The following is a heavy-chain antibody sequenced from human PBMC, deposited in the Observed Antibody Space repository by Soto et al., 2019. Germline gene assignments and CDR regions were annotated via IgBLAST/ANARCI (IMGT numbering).Heavy chain of an antibody. CDR2: ISLYSDGT. J-gene: IGHJ5*02. CDR1: GYTFSNYG. Sequence: ASVKVSCKTSGYTFSNYGITWVRQAPGQPLEWLGWISLYSDGTNYARKFQGRGSMTTDTSTTTAYMELRSLRSDDTAVYYCARVVPGAEAWFGPWGQGTLVTVSS. CDR3: ARVVPGAEAWFGP. V-gene: IGHV1-18*01. D-gene: IGHD2-2*01.